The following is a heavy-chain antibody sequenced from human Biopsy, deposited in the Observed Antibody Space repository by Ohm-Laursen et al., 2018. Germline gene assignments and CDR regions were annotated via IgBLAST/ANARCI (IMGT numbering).Heavy chain of an antibody. J-gene: IGHJ5*02. V-gene: IGHV3-7*01. CDR3: ARGGEGSGSFVKPPKTWFDP. CDR1: RFTFSRYW. CDR2: INQDGREK. D-gene: IGHD3-10*01. Sequence: GSLSLSCTASRFTFSRYWMNWVRQAPGKGLEWVANINQDGREKYYVDSVKGRFTISRDNAENSLYLEMNSLRTEDTAVYYCARGGEGSGSFVKPPKTWFDPWGQGTLVTVSS.